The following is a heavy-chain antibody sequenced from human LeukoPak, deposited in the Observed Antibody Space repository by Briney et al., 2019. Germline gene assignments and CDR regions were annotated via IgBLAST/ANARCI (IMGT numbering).Heavy chain of an antibody. CDR3: AKDDSSWDLRTFDY. V-gene: IGHV3-21*04. Sequence: PGGSLRLSCAASGFTFSSYSMNWVRQAPGKGLEWVSSISSSSSYIYYADSVKGRFTISRDNAKNSLYLQMNSLRAEDTALYYCAKDDSSWDLRTFDYWGQGTLVTVSS. CDR1: GFTFSSYS. J-gene: IGHJ4*02. CDR2: ISSSSSYI. D-gene: IGHD6-13*01.